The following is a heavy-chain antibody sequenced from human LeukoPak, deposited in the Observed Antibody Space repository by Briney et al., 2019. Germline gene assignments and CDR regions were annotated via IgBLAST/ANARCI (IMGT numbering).Heavy chain of an antibody. Sequence: PGGSLRLSCAASGFTFNSYWMSWVRQAPGKGLEWVANIKQDGSEKYYVDSVKGRFTISRDNAKNSLYLQMNSLRAEDTAVYYCARDWPVAGRPSPPFDYWGQGTLVTVSS. CDR1: GFTFNSYW. CDR3: ARDWPVAGRPSPPFDY. J-gene: IGHJ4*02. D-gene: IGHD6-19*01. CDR2: IKQDGSEK. V-gene: IGHV3-7*01.